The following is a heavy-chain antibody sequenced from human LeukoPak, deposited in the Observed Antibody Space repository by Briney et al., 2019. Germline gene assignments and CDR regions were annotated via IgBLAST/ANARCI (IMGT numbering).Heavy chain of an antibody. CDR2: IYYSGST. Sequence: SETLSLTCTVSGGSISSSSYYWGWIRQPPGKGLEWIGSIYYSGSTYYNPSLKSRVTISVDTSKNQFSLKLSSVTAADTAVYYCARDRYSSGWSDWGQGTLVTVSS. D-gene: IGHD6-19*01. CDR3: ARDRYSSGWSD. CDR1: GGSISSSSYY. V-gene: IGHV4-39*07. J-gene: IGHJ4*02.